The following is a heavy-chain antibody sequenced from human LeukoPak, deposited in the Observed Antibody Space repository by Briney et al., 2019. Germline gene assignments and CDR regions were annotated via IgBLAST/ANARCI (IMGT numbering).Heavy chain of an antibody. J-gene: IGHJ4*02. V-gene: IGHV3-13*01. Sequence: GGSLRLSCAASGFTFSSYDMHWVRQATEKGLEWVSAIGTAGDTYYPGSVKGRFTISRENAKNSLYLQMNSLRAGDTAVYYCARGIGYYDSSGYYQRYFDYWGQGTLVTVSS. CDR3: ARGIGYYDSSGYYQRYFDY. CDR1: GFTFSSYD. CDR2: IGTAGDT. D-gene: IGHD3-22*01.